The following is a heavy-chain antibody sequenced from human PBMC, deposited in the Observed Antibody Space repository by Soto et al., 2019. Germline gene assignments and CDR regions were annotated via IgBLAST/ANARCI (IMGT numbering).Heavy chain of an antibody. CDR2: IIPIFGTA. CDR3: ARSEAAMDYFDY. CDR1: GGTFSSYA. Sequence: SVKVSCKASGGTFSSYAISWVRQAPGQGLEWMGGIIPIFGTANYAQKFQGRVTITADESTSTAYMELSSLRSEDTAVHYCARSEAAMDYFDYWGQGTLVTVSS. V-gene: IGHV1-69*13. D-gene: IGHD5-18*01. J-gene: IGHJ4*02.